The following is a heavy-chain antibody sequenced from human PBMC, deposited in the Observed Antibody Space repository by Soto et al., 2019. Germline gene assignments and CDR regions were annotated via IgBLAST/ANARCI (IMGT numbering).Heavy chain of an antibody. Sequence: SLRLSCAASGFTFSSYGMHWVRQAPGKGLEWVAVIWYDGSNKYYADSVKGRFTISRDNSKNTLYLQMNSLRAEDTAVYYCARDSYYYDSSGYYLTNYFDYWGQGTLVTVSS. D-gene: IGHD3-22*01. V-gene: IGHV3-33*01. J-gene: IGHJ4*02. CDR3: ARDSYYYDSSGYYLTNYFDY. CDR1: GFTFSSYG. CDR2: IWYDGSNK.